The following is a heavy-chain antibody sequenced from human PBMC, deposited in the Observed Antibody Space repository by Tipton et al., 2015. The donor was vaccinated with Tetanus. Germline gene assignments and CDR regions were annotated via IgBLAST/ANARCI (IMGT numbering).Heavy chain of an antibody. Sequence: TLSLTCTVSGGSVRSGSYSWNWIRQPPGKGLEWIGYVYYTGSTNHNPSLKSRVTISMDRSKNQISLQLTSVTAADTAVYFCAGVTAQRTELYFDHWGQGTLVTVSS. V-gene: IGHV4-61*01. CDR2: VYYTGST. CDR1: GGSVRSGSYS. J-gene: IGHJ4*02. D-gene: IGHD6-13*01. CDR3: AGVTAQRTELYFDH.